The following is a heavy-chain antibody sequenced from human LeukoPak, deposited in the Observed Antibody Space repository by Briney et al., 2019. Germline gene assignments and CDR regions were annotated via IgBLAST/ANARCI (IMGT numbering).Heavy chain of an antibody. J-gene: IGHJ4*02. CDR3: AREIRSQSPFYFDY. D-gene: IGHD3-10*01. Sequence: PSETLSLTCTVSGGSISSSSYYWGWIRQPPGKGLEWIGSIYYSGSTYYNPSLKSRVTISVDTSKNQFSLKLSSVTAADTAVYYCAREIRSQSPFYFDYWGQGTLVTVSS. V-gene: IGHV4-39*07. CDR2: IYYSGST. CDR1: GGSISSSSYY.